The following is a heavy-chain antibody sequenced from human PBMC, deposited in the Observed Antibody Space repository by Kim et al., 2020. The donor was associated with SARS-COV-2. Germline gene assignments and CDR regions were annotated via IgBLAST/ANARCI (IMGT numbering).Heavy chain of an antibody. V-gene: IGHV3-23*01. CDR2: ISGSGGST. D-gene: IGHD3-10*01. Sequence: GGSLRLSCAASGFTFSSYATSWVRQAPGKGLEWVSAISGSGGSTYYADSVKGRFTISRDNSKNTLYLQMNSLRAEDTAVYYCAKLRRVRGYFDYWGQGTLVTVSS. J-gene: IGHJ4*02. CDR3: AKLRRVRGYFDY. CDR1: GFTFSSYA.